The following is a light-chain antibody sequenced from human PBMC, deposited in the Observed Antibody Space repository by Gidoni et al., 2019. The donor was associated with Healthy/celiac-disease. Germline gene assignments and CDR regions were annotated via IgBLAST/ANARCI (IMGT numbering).Light chain of an antibody. CDR3: QQSYSTPS. CDR1: QSISSY. V-gene: IGKV1-39*01. Sequence: DIQMTQSPSSLSASVGDRVTSTCRASQSISSYLNWYQQKPRKAPKLLIYAASSLQSGVPSRFSGSGSGTDFTLTISSLQPEDFATYYCQQSYSTPSFGQGTKLEIK. J-gene: IGKJ2*01. CDR2: AAS.